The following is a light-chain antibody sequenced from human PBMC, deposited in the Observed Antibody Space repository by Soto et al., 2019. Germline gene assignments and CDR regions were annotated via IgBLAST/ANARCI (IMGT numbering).Light chain of an antibody. Sequence: EIVMTQSPATLSVSPGERATLSCRASHSVSSRLAWYQQKPGQAPRLLIYGASTRATGLPARFSGSGSGTEFTLNVSSLQSEDCAVYYCQHYTNWPLTFGGGTKVEIK. CDR2: GAS. J-gene: IGKJ4*01. CDR1: HSVSSR. V-gene: IGKV3-15*01. CDR3: QHYTNWPLT.